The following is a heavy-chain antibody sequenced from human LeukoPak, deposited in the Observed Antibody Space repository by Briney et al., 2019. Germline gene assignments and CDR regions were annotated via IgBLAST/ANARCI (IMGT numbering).Heavy chain of an antibody. Sequence: SETLSLTCAVYGGSFSGYYWSWIRQPPGKGLEWIGEINHSGSTNYNPSLKSRVTISVDTSKNQFSLKLSSVTAADTAVYYCARAVDTAMAYDYWGQGTLVTVSS. CDR1: GGSFSGYY. CDR3: ARAVDTAMAYDY. D-gene: IGHD5-18*01. J-gene: IGHJ4*02. V-gene: IGHV4-34*01. CDR2: INHSGST.